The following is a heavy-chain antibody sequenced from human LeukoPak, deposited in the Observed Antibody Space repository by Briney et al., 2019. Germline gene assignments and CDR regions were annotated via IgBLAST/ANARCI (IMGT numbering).Heavy chain of an antibody. Sequence: EASVKVSCKASGGTFSSYAISWVRQAPGQGLEWMGRIIPILGIANYAQKFQGRVTITADKSTSTAYMELSSLRSEDTAVYYCARGPDIVVVPAAIGHWFDPWGQGTLVTVSS. D-gene: IGHD2-2*01. CDR3: ARGPDIVVVPAAIGHWFDP. J-gene: IGHJ5*02. V-gene: IGHV1-69*04. CDR2: IIPILGIA. CDR1: GGTFSSYA.